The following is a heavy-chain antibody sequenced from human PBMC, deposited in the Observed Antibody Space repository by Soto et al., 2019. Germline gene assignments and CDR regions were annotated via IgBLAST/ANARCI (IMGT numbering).Heavy chain of an antibody. CDR1: GGSFSDYY. V-gene: IGHV4-34*01. CDR3: ARRRLRQNFDY. CDR2: INHSGST. D-gene: IGHD4-17*01. Sequence: QVQLQQWGAGLLKPSETLSLTCAVYGGSFSDYYCSWIRQPPGKGLEWIGEINHSGSTNYNPSLKSRVTISVDTSKNQFSLNLSSVTAADTAVYYCARRRLRQNFDYWGQGTLVTVSS. J-gene: IGHJ4*02.